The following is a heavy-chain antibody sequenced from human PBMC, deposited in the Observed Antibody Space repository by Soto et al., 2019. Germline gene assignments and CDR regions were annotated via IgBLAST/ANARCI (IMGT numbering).Heavy chain of an antibody. CDR1: GGTFSSYA. CDR3: ARRLLRQRLGDDAFDI. CDR2: IIPIFGTA. V-gene: IGHV1-69*01. D-gene: IGHD6-25*01. Sequence: QVQLVQSGAEVKKPGSSVKVSCKASGGTFSSYAISWVRQAPGQGLEWMGGIIPIFGTANYAQKFQGRVTITADESTSTAYMELSSLRSEDTAVYYCARRLLRQRLGDDAFDIWGQGTMVTVSS. J-gene: IGHJ3*02.